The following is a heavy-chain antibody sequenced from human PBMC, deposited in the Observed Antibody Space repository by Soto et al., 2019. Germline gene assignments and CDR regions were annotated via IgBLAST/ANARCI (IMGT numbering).Heavy chain of an antibody. CDR1: GGSISDGAYY. D-gene: IGHD2-21*01. V-gene: IGHV4-30-4*01. CDR2: IYDSGNT. Sequence: QVQLQESGPGLVKPSQTLSLTCTVSGGSISDGAYYWSWIRQPPGKGLEWIGHIYDSGNTYNNPSLKSRLTISVDTSKNPFSLNLNSVTAADPAVYYCASGLSGDKVDQWGQGTLVPVSS. J-gene: IGHJ4*02. CDR3: ASGLSGDKVDQ.